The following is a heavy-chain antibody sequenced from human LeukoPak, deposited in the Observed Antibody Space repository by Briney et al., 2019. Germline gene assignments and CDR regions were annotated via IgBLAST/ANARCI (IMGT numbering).Heavy chain of an antibody. CDR1: GFTFNISA. J-gene: IGHJ4*02. CDR3: AKGDTTWELPHDY. Sequence: PGGSLRLSCAASGFTFNISAMSWVRQAPGKGLECVSPISGSGGSTYYADSVKGRFTISRDNSKNTLYLQMNSLRAEDTAVYYCAKGDTTWELPHDYWGQGTLVTVSS. CDR2: ISGSGGST. D-gene: IGHD1-26*01. V-gene: IGHV3-23*01.